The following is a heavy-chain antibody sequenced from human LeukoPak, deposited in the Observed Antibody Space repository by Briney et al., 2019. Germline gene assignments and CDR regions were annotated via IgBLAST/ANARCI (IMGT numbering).Heavy chain of an antibody. CDR2: IYYSGST. CDR3: ARDRDFDCSGGSCYYYYGMDV. V-gene: IGHV4-59*01. Sequence: PSETLSLTCTVSGGSISSYYWSWIRQPPGKGLEWIGYIYYSGSTNYNPSLKSRVTISVDTSKNQFSLKLSSVSAADTAVYYCARDRDFDCSGGSCYYYYGMDVWGQGTTVTVSS. CDR1: GGSISSYY. D-gene: IGHD2-15*01. J-gene: IGHJ6*02.